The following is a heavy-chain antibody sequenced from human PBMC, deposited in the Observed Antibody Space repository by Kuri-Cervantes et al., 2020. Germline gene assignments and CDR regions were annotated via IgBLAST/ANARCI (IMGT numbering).Heavy chain of an antibody. CDR1: GFTFSSYG. V-gene: IGHV3-30*18. CDR3: AKSPRR. Sequence: GGSLRLSCAASGFTFSSYGMHWVRQAPGKGLEWVAVISYDGSNKYYADSVKGRFTISRDNSKNTLYLQMNSLRAEDTALYYCAKSPRRWGQETLVTVSS. J-gene: IGHJ4*02. CDR2: ISYDGSNK.